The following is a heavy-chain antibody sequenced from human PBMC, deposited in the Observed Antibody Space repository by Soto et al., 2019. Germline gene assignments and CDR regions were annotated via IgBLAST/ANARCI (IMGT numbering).Heavy chain of an antibody. CDR1: GGSISSSSSY. V-gene: IGHV4-39*01. J-gene: IGHJ5*02. D-gene: IGHD1-26*01. Sequence: PSETLSLTCTVSGGSISSSSSYWGWIRQPPGKGLEWVGSIYYIGNTYYNPSLGGRVSISVDKSKNQFSLKLSSVTAADTAVYYCGVRGAGPYNWFDPWGQGTLVTVSS. CDR3: GVRGAGPYNWFDP. CDR2: IYYIGNT.